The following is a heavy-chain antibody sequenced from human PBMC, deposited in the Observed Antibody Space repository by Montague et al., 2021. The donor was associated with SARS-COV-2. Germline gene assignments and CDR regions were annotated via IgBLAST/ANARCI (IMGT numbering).Heavy chain of an antibody. V-gene: IGHV4-39*07. CDR3: ARLGRQQLVRLSGMDV. CDR2: IDYSGST. D-gene: IGHD6-13*01. J-gene: IGHJ6*02. Sequence: SETLSLTCTVSGGSISSSSYYWGWIRQPPGKGLEWIGSIDYSGSTYYXPSLKSRVTISVDTSKNQFSLKLRSVTAADTAVYYCARLGRQQLVRLSGMDVWGQGTTVTVSS. CDR1: GGSISSSSYY.